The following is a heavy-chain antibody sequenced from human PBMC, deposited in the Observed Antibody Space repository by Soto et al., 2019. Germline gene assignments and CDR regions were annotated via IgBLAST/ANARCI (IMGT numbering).Heavy chain of an antibody. CDR2: IYPGDSDT. Sequence: PGESLKISCKGSGYSFTTYWIAWVRQMPGQGLECMGIIYPGDSDTRYSPSFQGQVTISVDRSINTAYLQWSSLKASDTARYYCARPSSGYVQHWGPGTLVTVSS. CDR3: ARPSSGYVQH. J-gene: IGHJ1*01. CDR1: GYSFTTYW. D-gene: IGHD6-19*01. V-gene: IGHV5-51*01.